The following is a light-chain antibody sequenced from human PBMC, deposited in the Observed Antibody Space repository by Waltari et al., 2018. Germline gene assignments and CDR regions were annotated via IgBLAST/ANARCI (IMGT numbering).Light chain of an antibody. CDR2: LDD. Sequence: QSVLTQPPSLSGTPGQRVTISCSGSSSNIGTTYVFWYQQFPGRAPKLLIYLDDHRPSWVPYRFSASKSGSSASLTISGLRPEDEADYHCAGWDDSLTGVVFGGGTKLTV. V-gene: IGLV1-47*01. CDR3: AGWDDSLTGVV. J-gene: IGLJ2*01. CDR1: SSNIGTTY.